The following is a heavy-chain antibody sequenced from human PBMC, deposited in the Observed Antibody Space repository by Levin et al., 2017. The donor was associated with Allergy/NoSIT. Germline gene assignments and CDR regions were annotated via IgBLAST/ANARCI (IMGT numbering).Heavy chain of an antibody. CDR2: IYYSGKT. CDR3: ARAPTDYYTSGRELKSWPTGFDY. CDR1: GGSISTDY. J-gene: IGHJ4*02. V-gene: IGHV4-59*01. Sequence: NASETLSLTCTVSGGSISTDYWSWVRQPPGMGLELIGYIYYSGKTDYNPSLKSRVTISLDTSKNQFSLKLNSVTAADTAVYYCARAPTDYYTSGRELKSWPTGFDYWGQGTLVTVSS. D-gene: IGHD3-10*01.